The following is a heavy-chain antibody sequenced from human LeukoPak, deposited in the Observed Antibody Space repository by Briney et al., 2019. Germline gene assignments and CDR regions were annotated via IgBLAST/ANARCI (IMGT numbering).Heavy chain of an antibody. CDR2: ISGSGGST. V-gene: IGHV3-23*01. J-gene: IGHJ4*02. D-gene: IGHD3-9*01. CDR3: ATTDWYYDILTGDSRY. Sequence: TGGSLRLPCAASGFTFSSYAMSWVRQAPGKGLEWVSAISGSGGSTYYADSVKGRFTISRDNSKNTLYLQMNSLRAEDTAVYYCATTDWYYDILTGDSRYWGQGTLVTVSS. CDR1: GFTFSSYA.